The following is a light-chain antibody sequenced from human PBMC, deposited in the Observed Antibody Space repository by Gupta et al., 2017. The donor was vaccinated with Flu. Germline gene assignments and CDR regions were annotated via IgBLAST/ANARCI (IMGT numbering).Light chain of an antibody. V-gene: IGLV1-51*01. Sequence: KVTISCSGSSSNIGNNYVSWYQQLPGTTPKLLIYDNNKRPSGIPDRFSGSKSGTSATLGITGLQTGDEADYYCGTGDSRLSGGVFGGGTKLTVL. J-gene: IGLJ7*01. CDR3: GTGDSRLSGGV. CDR2: DNN. CDR1: SSNIGNNY.